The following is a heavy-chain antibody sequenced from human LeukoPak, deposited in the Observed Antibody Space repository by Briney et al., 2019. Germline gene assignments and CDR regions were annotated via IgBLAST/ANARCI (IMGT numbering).Heavy chain of an antibody. J-gene: IGHJ3*02. D-gene: IGHD6-19*01. CDR1: GGTISSGSYY. CDR3: AREHDSSGWSGAFDI. V-gene: IGHV4-61*02. CDR2: VYTSEST. Sequence: PSQTLSLTCTVSGGTISSGSYYWSWIRQPAGKGLEWIGRVYTSESTHYNPSLKSRLTLSVDTSKTQSSLNLSSVAAADTAVYYCAREHDSSGWSGAFDIWGQGTMVTVSS.